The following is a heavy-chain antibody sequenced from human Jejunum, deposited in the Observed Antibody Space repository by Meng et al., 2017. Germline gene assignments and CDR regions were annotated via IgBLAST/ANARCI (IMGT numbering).Heavy chain of an antibody. J-gene: IGHJ4*02. CDR1: GFTFSGSH. V-gene: IGHV3-73*01. CDR2: IRSKSDNYAT. Sequence: GGSLRLSCAASGFTFSGSHMHWVRQVSGKGLEWVGHIRSKSDNYATAYAASVEGRFTISRDDSKNTAYLHMKSLKTEDTAVYYCSRQTESTHDFWGQGTLVTVSS. CDR3: SRQTESTHDF.